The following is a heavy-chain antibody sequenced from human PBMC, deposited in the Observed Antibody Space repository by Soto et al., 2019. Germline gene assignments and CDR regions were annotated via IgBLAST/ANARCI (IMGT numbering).Heavy chain of an antibody. CDR1: GFTFSDYY. V-gene: IGHV3-11*06. CDR2: ISSSSSYT. CDR3: ARVCSGGSCYSSGYYYGMDV. J-gene: IGHJ6*02. D-gene: IGHD2-15*01. Sequence: QVQLVESGGGLVKPGGSLRLSCAASGFTFSDYYMSWIRQAPGKGLEWVSYISSSSSYTNYADSVKGRFTISRDNAKNSLYLQMNSLRAEDTAVYYCARVCSGGSCYSSGYYYGMDVWGQGTTVTVSS.